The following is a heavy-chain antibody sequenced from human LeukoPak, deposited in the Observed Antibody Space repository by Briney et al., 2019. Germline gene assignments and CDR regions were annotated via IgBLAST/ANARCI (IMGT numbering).Heavy chain of an antibody. D-gene: IGHD6-13*01. CDR2: IYFTGSI. CDR3: ARLGYSVSWTDC. CDR1: GGSVSSADYY. J-gene: IGHJ4*02. V-gene: IGHV4-30-4*01. Sequence: SETLSLTCTVSGGSVSSADYYWSWIRQPPGKGLEWIGYIYFTGSIYHNPSLRGRITISLDTSKNQFSLRLSSATAADMAVYFCARLGYSVSWTDCWGQGTLVTVSS.